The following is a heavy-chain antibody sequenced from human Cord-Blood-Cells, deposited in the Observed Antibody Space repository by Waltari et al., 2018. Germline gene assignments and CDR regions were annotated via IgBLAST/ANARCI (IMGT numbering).Heavy chain of an antibody. CDR1: RFTVSSNY. CDR3: ARDEHNWNYAHWYFDL. D-gene: IGHD1-7*01. CDR2: IYSVGST. Sequence: EVQLVESGGGLVQPGGSLRLSCAASRFTVSSNYMSWVRPAPGKGLEWVSVIYSVGSTYYADSVKGRFTISRDNSKNTLYLQMNSLRAEDTAVYYCARDEHNWNYAHWYFDLWGRGTLVTVSS. J-gene: IGHJ2*01. V-gene: IGHV3-66*01.